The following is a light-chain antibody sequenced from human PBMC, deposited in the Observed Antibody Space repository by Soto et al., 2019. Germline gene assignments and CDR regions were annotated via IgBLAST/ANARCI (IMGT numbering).Light chain of an antibody. CDR1: QNVGSF. CDR2: ATS. J-gene: IGKJ2*01. CDR3: QQSYSAQYT. V-gene: IGKV1-39*01. Sequence: DIQMTQSPSSLSASVGDIVSLTCRAGQNVGSFVNWYPQKPAKAPRLLIYATSNLQSGVPSRISGSGSGTEFTLTISSVQPEDFAPYFGQQSYSAQYTFGQGTKLEIK.